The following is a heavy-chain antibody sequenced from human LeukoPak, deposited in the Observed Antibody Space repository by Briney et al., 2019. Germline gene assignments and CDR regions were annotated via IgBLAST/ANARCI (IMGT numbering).Heavy chain of an antibody. CDR1: GFTFSAYW. V-gene: IGHV3-74*01. CDR2: ISTDGRTT. Sequence: GGSLRLSCTASGFTFSAYWMHWVRQAPGKGLVWVSRISTDGRTTTYADFVKGRFTISRDNAKNTVYLEMNSLGAEDTAVYYCARSDFYDSRGYYYGYWGQGTLVTVSS. CDR3: ARSDFYDSRGYYYGY. D-gene: IGHD3-22*01. J-gene: IGHJ4*02.